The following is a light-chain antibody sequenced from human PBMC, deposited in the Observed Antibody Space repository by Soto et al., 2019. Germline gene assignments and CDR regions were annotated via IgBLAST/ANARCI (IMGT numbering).Light chain of an antibody. CDR1: QTVSSY. CDR2: DAS. CDR3: QQRSNWPTWT. J-gene: IGKJ1*01. V-gene: IGKV3-11*01. Sequence: EIVLTQSPATLSLSPGERATLSCRASQTVSSYLAWYQQKPGQAPRLLIYDASNRATGIPARFSGSGSGTDFTLTISSLEHEDSAVYYCQQRSNWPTWTFGQGTKVEIK.